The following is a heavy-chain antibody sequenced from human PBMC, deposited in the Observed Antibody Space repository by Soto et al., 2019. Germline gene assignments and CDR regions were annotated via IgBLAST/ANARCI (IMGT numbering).Heavy chain of an antibody. CDR2: ISYSGST. D-gene: IGHD4-17*01. V-gene: IGHV4-59*01. J-gene: IGHJ4*02. CDR1: GGSISSYY. Sequence: SETLSLTCTVSGGSISSYYWSWIRQPPGRGLEWIGYISYSGSTNYNPSLKSRVTISVDTSKNQFSLKLSSVTAADTALYYCARDVDADFRTDFDDWGRGTLVTVSS. CDR3: ARDVDADFRTDFDD.